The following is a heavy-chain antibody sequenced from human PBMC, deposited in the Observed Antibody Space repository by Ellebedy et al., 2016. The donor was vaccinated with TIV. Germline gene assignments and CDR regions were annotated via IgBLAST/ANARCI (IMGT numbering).Heavy chain of an antibody. CDR3: ALSSIFGEDVFDI. CDR2: ISAHNRHT. CDR1: GYTFTNYG. J-gene: IGHJ3*02. D-gene: IGHD3-3*02. Sequence: ASVKVSXXASGYTFTNYGIIWVRQAPGQGLEWMGWISAHNRHTNYARKLQGRVTITADKSTSTAYMELSSLTSEDTAVYYCALSSIFGEDVFDIWGQGTMVTVSS. V-gene: IGHV1-18*01.